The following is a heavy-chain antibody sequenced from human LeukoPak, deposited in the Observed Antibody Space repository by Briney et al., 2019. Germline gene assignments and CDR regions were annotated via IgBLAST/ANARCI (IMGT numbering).Heavy chain of an antibody. CDR2: IYTSGST. Sequence: PSETLSLTCTVSGGSISSNSYYWSWIRQPAGKGLEWIGRIYTSGSTDYNPSLKSRVTTSKDTSKNEFSLKLSSVTAADTAVYYCARDSPPAYCSGGSCYFDYWGQGTLVTVSS. CDR1: GGSISSNSYY. CDR3: ARDSPPAYCSGGSCYFDY. D-gene: IGHD2-15*01. J-gene: IGHJ4*02. V-gene: IGHV4-61*02.